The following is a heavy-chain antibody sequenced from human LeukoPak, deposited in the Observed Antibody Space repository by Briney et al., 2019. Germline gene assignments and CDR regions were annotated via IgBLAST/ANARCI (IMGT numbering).Heavy chain of an antibody. V-gene: IGHV3-7*01. J-gene: IGHJ4*02. CDR3: AKVGAWELQRVFEN. CDR2: INRDGSEQ. Sequence: PGGSLRLSCEVSGFTFSSYWMTWARHIPGKGLEWVANINRDGSEQHYVEPVKGRFTISRDNGRNSLYLQMDSLRVDDTPVYYCAKVGAWELQRVFENWGQGTLVTVSS. CDR1: GFTFSSYW. D-gene: IGHD1-26*01.